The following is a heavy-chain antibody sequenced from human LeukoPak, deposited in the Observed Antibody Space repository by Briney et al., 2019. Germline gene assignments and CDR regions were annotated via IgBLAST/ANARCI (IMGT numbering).Heavy chain of an antibody. CDR1: GFTFSRYG. CDR3: ARDELAITVFKYFFDY. V-gene: IGHV3-30*02. CDR2: IRYYGSNK. J-gene: IGHJ4*02. D-gene: IGHD1-20*01. Sequence: GGSLRLSCAASGFTFSRYGMHWVRQAPGKGLEWVGLIRYYGSNKYYTDSVKGRFTISRDNSKNPLYLQMSRLRVEETAVYYCARDELAITVFKYFFDYWGQGTLVTVS.